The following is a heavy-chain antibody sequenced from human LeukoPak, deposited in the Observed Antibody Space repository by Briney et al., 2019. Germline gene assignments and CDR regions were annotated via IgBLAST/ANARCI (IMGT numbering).Heavy chain of an antibody. CDR1: GFSFTSYA. D-gene: IGHD2-15*01. CDR2: ISGSGGST. J-gene: IGHJ4*02. V-gene: IGHV3-23*01. CDR3: AKRYCSGGSCYPLDY. Sequence: GGSLRLSCAASGFSFTSYAMSWLRQAPGKGLEWVSAISGSGGSTYYADSVKGRFTICRDNSKNTLYLQMNSLRAEDTAVYYCAKRYCSGGSCYPLDYWGQGTLVTVSS.